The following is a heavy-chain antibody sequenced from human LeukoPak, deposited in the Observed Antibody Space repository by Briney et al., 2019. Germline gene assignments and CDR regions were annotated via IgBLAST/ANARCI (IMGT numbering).Heavy chain of an antibody. V-gene: IGHV1-69*04. CDR1: GGTFSSYA. CDR3: ARDGGSSSRALDY. CDR2: IIPILGIA. Sequence: SVKVSCKASGGTFSSYAISWVRQAPGQGLEWMGRIIPILGIANYAQKFQGRVTITADKSTSTAYMELSSLRSEDTAVYYCARDGGSSSRALDYWGQGTLVTVSS. J-gene: IGHJ4*02. D-gene: IGHD6-13*01.